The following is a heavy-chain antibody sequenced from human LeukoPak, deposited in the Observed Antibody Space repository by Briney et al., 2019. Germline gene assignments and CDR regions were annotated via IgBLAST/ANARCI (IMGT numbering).Heavy chain of an antibody. CDR1: GGSFSGYY. D-gene: IGHD3-22*01. CDR2: INHSGST. J-gene: IGHJ3*02. Sequence: PSETLSLTCAVYGGSFSGYYWGWIRQPPGKGLEWIGEINHSGSTNYNPSLKSRVTISVDTSKNQFSLKLSSVTAADTAVYYCARLRTYDSSGYYWTGAFDIWGQGTMVTVSS. CDR3: ARLRTYDSSGYYWTGAFDI. V-gene: IGHV4-34*01.